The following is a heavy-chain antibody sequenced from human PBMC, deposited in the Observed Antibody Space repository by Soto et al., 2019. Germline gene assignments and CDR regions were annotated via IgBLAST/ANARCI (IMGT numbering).Heavy chain of an antibody. V-gene: IGHV3-48*03. Sequence: EVQLVESGGGLVQPGGSLRLSCAASGFTFSSYEMNWVRQAPGKGLEWVSYISSSGSTIYYADSVKGRFTISRDNAKNSLYLQMNSLRSEDTAVYYCARDAPGGYYDSSGTRVDAFDIWGQGTIVTVSS. J-gene: IGHJ3*02. CDR3: ARDAPGGYYDSSGTRVDAFDI. CDR2: ISSSGSTI. D-gene: IGHD3-22*01. CDR1: GFTFSSYE.